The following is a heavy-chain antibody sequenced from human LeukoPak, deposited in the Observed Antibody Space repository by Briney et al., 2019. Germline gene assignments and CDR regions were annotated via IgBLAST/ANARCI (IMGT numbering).Heavy chain of an antibody. CDR2: ISGSGGST. CDR1: GFTFSNYA. V-gene: IGHV3-23*01. Sequence: GGSLRLSCAASGFTFSNYAMNWVRQAPGKGLEWVSAISGSGGSTYYADSVKGRFTISRDNSKNTLYLQMNSLRAEDTAVYYCAKLDSGSYVSRAFDIWGQGTMVTVSS. D-gene: IGHD1-26*01. J-gene: IGHJ3*02. CDR3: AKLDSGSYVSRAFDI.